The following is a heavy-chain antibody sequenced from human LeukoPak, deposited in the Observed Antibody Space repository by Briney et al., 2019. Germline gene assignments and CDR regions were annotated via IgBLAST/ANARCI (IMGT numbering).Heavy chain of an antibody. Sequence: SVKVSCKASGGTFSSYAISWVRQAPGQGLEWMGGIIPIFGTANYAQKFQGRVTNTADESTSTAYMELSSLRSEDTAVYYCAREGLQFYSFDYWGQGPLVTVSS. CDR1: GGTFSSYA. J-gene: IGHJ4*02. V-gene: IGHV1-69*13. CDR3: AREGLQFYSFDY. CDR2: IIPIFGTA. D-gene: IGHD5-24*01.